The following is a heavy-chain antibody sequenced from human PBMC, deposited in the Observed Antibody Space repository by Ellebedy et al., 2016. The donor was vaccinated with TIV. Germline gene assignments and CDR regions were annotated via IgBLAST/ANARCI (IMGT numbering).Heavy chain of an antibody. J-gene: IGHJ4*02. V-gene: IGHV4-34*01. Sequence: MPSETLSLTCAVYGGSFSGYYWSWIRQPPGKGLEWIGEINHSGSTNYNPSLKSRVIISVDTSKNQFSLKLSSVTAADTAVYYCASCTAALYSVPFDYWGQGTLVTVSS. CDR3: ASCTAALYSVPFDY. CDR1: GGSFSGYY. CDR2: INHSGST. D-gene: IGHD6-6*01.